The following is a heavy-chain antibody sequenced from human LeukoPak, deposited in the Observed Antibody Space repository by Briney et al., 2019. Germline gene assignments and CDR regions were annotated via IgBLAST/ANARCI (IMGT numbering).Heavy chain of an antibody. CDR2: IYYSGST. J-gene: IGHJ4*02. CDR1: AGSISSSSYS. CDR3: ARLTLYYVWGSYRTYYFDY. Sequence: SETLSLTCTVSAGSISSSSYSWGWIRQPPGKGLEWIGSIYYSGSTYYNPSLKGRVTISVDTSKNQFSLKLSSVTAADTAVYYCARLTLYYVWGSYRTYYFDYWGQGALVAVSS. V-gene: IGHV4-39*01. D-gene: IGHD3-16*02.